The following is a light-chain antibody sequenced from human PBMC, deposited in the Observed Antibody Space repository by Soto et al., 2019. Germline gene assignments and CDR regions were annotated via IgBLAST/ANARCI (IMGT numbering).Light chain of an antibody. Sequence: EIVLTQSPATLSLSPGERATLSCRASQSVTTLLAWYQQKPGQAPRLLIHDASTRATGIPPRFSGGGSGTEFTVTISSLQSEDFAIYYCQQYDIWPLYTFGQGTKVDIK. J-gene: IGKJ2*01. CDR3: QQYDIWPLYT. CDR1: QSVTTL. V-gene: IGKV3-15*01. CDR2: DAS.